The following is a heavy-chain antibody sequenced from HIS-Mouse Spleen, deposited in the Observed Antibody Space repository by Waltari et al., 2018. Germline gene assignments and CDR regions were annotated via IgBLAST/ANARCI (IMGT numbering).Heavy chain of an antibody. CDR2: IWYDGSNK. J-gene: IGHJ4*02. V-gene: IGHV3-33*01. D-gene: IGHD3-10*01. CDR1: GFPFSSYG. Sequence: QVQLVESGGGVVQPGRSLRLSCAASGFPFSSYGMHWVRHAPGKGLEWVAVIWYDGSNKYYADSVKGRFTISRDNSKNTLYLQMNSLRAEDTAVYYCAREGEISGRSYFDYWGQGTLVTVSS. CDR3: AREGEISGRSYFDY.